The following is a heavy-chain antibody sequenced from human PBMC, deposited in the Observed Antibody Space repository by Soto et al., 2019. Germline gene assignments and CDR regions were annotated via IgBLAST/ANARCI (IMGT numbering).Heavy chain of an antibody. CDR1: GGSISSSSYY. V-gene: IGHV4-39*01. D-gene: IGHD3-3*01. CDR2: IYYSGST. CDR3: ASSTSSDFWSLGSYYYYYGMDV. J-gene: IGHJ6*02. Sequence: PSETLSLTCTVSGGSISSSSYYWGWIRQPPGKGLEWIGSIYYSGSTYYNPSLKSRVTISVDTSKNQFSLKLSSVTAADTAVYYCASSTSSDFWSLGSYYYYYGMDVWGQGTTVTVSS.